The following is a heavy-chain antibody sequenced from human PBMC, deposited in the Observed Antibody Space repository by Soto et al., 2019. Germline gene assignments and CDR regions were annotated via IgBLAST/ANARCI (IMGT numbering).Heavy chain of an antibody. J-gene: IGHJ4*02. Sequence: PGGSLRLSCAASGFTFSSYAMHWVRQAPGKGLEWVAVISYDGSNKYYADSVKGRFTISRDNSKNTLYLQMNSLRAEDTAVYYCARDLDSSGYYYGLFDYWGQGTLVTVSS. CDR2: ISYDGSNK. CDR3: ARDLDSSGYYYGLFDY. V-gene: IGHV3-30-3*01. CDR1: GFTFSSYA. D-gene: IGHD3-22*01.